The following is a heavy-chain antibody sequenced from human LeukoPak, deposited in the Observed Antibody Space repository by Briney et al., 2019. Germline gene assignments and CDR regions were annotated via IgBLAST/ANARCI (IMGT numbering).Heavy chain of an antibody. CDR1: GFTVSSNY. D-gene: IGHD3/OR15-3a*01. CDR2: IYSGGST. Sequence: GGSLRLSCAASGFTVSSNYMSWVRQAPGKGLGWVSVIYSGGSTYYADSVKGRFTISRDNDKNSLYLQMNSLRAEDTAVYYCARDPHHHFWTGYYDYWGQGTLVTVSS. CDR3: ARDPHHHFWTGYYDY. J-gene: IGHJ4*02. V-gene: IGHV3-53*01.